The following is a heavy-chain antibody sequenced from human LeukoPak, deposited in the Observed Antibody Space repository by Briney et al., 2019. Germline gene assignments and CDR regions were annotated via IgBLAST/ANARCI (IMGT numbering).Heavy chain of an antibody. Sequence: GGCLRLSCAPSGFIFINHNLNSVRQAPGEGLGWVSSISSSGSFIYYADSANGRFTISRDNAKNSLYLQMNSRGEDATAVSCSAREHGDYEGAYDIWGQGTMVTVSS. D-gene: IGHD4-17*01. CDR3: AREHGDYEGAYDI. J-gene: IGHJ3*02. CDR1: GFIFINHN. CDR2: ISSSGSFI. V-gene: IGHV3-21*01.